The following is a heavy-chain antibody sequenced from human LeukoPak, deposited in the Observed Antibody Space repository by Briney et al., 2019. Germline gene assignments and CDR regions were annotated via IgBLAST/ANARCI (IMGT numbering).Heavy chain of an antibody. CDR3: AKDPRSSSSSYYYYYGMDV. CDR2: IRYDGSNK. D-gene: IGHD6-13*01. V-gene: IGHV3-30*02. J-gene: IGHJ6*02. CDR1: GFTFSSYG. Sequence: PGGSLRLSCAASGFTFSSYGMHWVRQAPGKGLEWVAFIRYDGSNKYYADSVKGRFTISRDNSKNTLYLQMNSLRAEDTAVYYCAKDPRSSSSSYYYYYGMDVWGQGTTVTVSS.